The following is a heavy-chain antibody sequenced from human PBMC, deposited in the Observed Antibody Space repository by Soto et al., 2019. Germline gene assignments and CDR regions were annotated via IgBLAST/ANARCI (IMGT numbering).Heavy chain of an antibody. V-gene: IGHV4-34*01. CDR3: ARGPRRGLRFFYY. J-gene: IGHJ4*02. D-gene: IGHD5-12*01. Sequence: SETLSLTCAVYGGSFSGYYWSWIRQPPGKGLEWIGEINHSGSTNYNPSLKSRVTISVDTSKNQFSLKLSSVTAADTAVYYCARGPRRGLRFFYYWGQGTLVTVSS. CDR1: GGSFSGYY. CDR2: INHSGST.